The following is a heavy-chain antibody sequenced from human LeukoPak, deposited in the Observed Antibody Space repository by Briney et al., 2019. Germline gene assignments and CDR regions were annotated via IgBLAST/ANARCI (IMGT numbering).Heavy chain of an antibody. CDR3: ARDTGYSYGLDWFDP. J-gene: IGHJ5*02. CDR2: IIPILGIA. CDR1: GGTFSSYA. Sequence: SVKVSCKASGGTFSSYAISWVRQAPGQGLGWMGRIIPILGIANYAQKFQGRVTITADKSTSTAYMELSSLRSEDTAVYYCARDTGYSYGLDWFDPWGQGTLVTVSS. V-gene: IGHV1-69*04. D-gene: IGHD5-18*01.